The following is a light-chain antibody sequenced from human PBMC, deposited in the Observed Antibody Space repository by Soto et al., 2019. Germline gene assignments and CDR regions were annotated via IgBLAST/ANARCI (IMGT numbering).Light chain of an antibody. CDR1: QRVSGSY. Sequence: EIVLTQSPGTLSLSPGERATLSCRASQRVSGSYLAWYQQKPGQAPRLLIYAVSSRATGIPDRFSGSGSGTDFTLTINKLEPDDFAVYYCQQYGNSPKTFGQGTKVEIK. CDR2: AVS. CDR3: QQYGNSPKT. V-gene: IGKV3-20*01. J-gene: IGKJ1*01.